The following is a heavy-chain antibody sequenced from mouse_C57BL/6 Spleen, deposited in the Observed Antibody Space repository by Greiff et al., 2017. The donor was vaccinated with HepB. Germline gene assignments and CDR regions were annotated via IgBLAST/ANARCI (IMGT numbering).Heavy chain of an antibody. D-gene: IGHD2-5*01. J-gene: IGHJ3*01. CDR2: FDPEDGDT. Sequence: EVQLQESGAELVRPGASVKLSCTASGFNIKDYYMHWVKQSPEQGLEWIGRFDPEDGDTEYAPKFQGKATMTADTSSNTAYLQLSSLTSEDTAVYYCTTGDSNYVGVAYWGQGTLVTVSA. V-gene: IGHV14-1*01. CDR1: GFNIKDYY. CDR3: TTGDSNYVGVAY.